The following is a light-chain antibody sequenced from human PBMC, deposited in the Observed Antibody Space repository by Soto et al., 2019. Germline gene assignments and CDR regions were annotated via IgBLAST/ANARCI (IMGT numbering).Light chain of an antibody. Sequence: MSQSPLSLPFTLGQAAHISCRWRQDFVYGDANNYLSWLQQRAEQSPRRLIYRVSNRDSGVPDRFSGSGSGDDFTLKISRVEDEDVVIYYCVQTKHWPHTFGEGTKVDIK. CDR2: RVS. J-gene: IGKJ4*02. CDR3: VQTKHWPHT. CDR1: QDFVYGDANNY. V-gene: IGKV2-30*01.